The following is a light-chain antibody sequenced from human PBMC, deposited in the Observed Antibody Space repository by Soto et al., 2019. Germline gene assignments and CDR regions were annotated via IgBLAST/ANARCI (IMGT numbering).Light chain of an antibody. CDR2: DAS. CDR1: QSVGSY. CDR3: QQRSNWPPTWT. V-gene: IGKV3-11*01. Sequence: EIVLTQSPATLSLSPGERATLSCRASQSVGSYLAWYQQKPGQDPRLLIYDASNRATGIPARFSGSGSGTDFTLTISSLEPEDFAVYYCQQRSNWPPTWTFGQGTKVEIK. J-gene: IGKJ1*01.